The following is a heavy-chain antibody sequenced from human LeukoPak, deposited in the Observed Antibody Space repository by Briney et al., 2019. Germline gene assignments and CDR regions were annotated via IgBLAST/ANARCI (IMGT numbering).Heavy chain of an antibody. V-gene: IGHV4-59*01. CDR3: VRVGGSPLGALDI. CDR2: ISYTGST. CDR1: GGSISSYE. J-gene: IGHJ3*02. Sequence: SETLSLTCIVSGGSISSYEWSWIRQPPGKGLEWIGYISYTGSTNYNPSLKSRVTMSGDTPKNQFSLKLSSVTAADTAVYYCVRVGGSPLGALDIWGQGTMVTVSS.